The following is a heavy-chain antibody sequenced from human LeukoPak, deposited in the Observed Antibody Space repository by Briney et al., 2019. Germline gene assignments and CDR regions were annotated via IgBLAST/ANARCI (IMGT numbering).Heavy chain of an antibody. CDR2: VRGSGSDT. D-gene: IGHD5-12*01. V-gene: IGHV3-23*01. Sequence: GGSLRLSCVVSGFTFSTYAMSWVRQAPGKGLEWVSAVRGSGSDTYYADSVKGRFTISRDNSKNTLYLQMNSLRAEDTAIYYCAKTSRRNSAYDSPFDSWGQGTLVTVPS. J-gene: IGHJ4*02. CDR1: GFTFSTYA. CDR3: AKTSRRNSAYDSPFDS.